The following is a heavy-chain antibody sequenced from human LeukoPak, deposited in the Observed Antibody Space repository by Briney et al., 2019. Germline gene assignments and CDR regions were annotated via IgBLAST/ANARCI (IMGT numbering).Heavy chain of an antibody. Sequence: GGSLRLSCAASGFTFSSYEMNWVRQAPGKGLEWVSYISTSGKAIYYADSVKGRFTISRDNAKNSLYLQMNSLRAEDTAVYYCARGLGHDYWGQGTLVTVSS. CDR3: ARGLGHDY. CDR2: ISTSGKAI. V-gene: IGHV3-48*03. CDR1: GFTFSSYE. J-gene: IGHJ4*02. D-gene: IGHD3-9*01.